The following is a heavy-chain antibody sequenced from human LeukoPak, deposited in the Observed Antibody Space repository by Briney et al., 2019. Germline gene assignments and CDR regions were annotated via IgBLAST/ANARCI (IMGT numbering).Heavy chain of an antibody. Sequence: SETLSLTCTVSGVSISSGGYYWSWIRQRPGKGLEWIGYICCSGSAYYNPPLKSRVTISVETHQYQFSLKLRSVAAADTAVYYCARDRLDRIETDAFDLWGQGTMVTVSS. CDR2: ICCSGSA. J-gene: IGHJ3*01. D-gene: IGHD3-22*01. CDR1: GVSISSGGYY. V-gene: IGHV4-31*03. CDR3: ARDRLDRIETDAFDL.